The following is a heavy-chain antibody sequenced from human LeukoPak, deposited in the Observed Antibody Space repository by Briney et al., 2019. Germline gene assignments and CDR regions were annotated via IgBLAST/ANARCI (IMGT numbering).Heavy chain of an antibody. D-gene: IGHD2-15*01. CDR1: GGSFSGYY. J-gene: IGHJ4*02. CDR2: INHSGST. CDR3: ARLGYCSGGGCF. V-gene: IGHV4-34*01. Sequence: SETLSLTCAVYGGSFSGYYWSWIRQPPGKGLEWIGEINHSGSTNYNPSLKSRVTISVDTSKNQFSLKLSSVTAADTAVYYCARLGYCSGGGCFWGQGTLVTVSS.